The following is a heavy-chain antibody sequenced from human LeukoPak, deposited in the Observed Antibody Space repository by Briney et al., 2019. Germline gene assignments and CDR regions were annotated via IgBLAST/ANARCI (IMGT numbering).Heavy chain of an antibody. V-gene: IGHV1-69*04. CDR2: IITILGIA. CDR3: ASEGSYSARTPLDY. CDR1: GGTFSSYA. D-gene: IGHD1-26*01. J-gene: IGHJ4*02. Sequence: ASVKVSCKASGGTFSSYAISWVRQAPGQGLEWMGRIITILGIANYAQKFQGRVTITADKSTSTAYMELSSLRSEDTAVYYCASEGSYSARTPLDYWGQGTLVTVSS.